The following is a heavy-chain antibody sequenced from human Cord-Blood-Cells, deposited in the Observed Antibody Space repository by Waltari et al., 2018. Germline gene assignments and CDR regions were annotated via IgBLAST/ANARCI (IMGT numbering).Heavy chain of an antibody. Sequence: QVQLQESGPGLVKPSETLSLTCAVSGYSISSGYYWGWLRQPPGKGLEWIGSIYHSGSTYYNPSLKSRVTISVDTSKNQFSLKLSSVTAADTAVYYCARDPSDLYYFDYWGQGTLVTVSS. D-gene: IGHD1-26*01. CDR2: IYHSGST. CDR1: GYSISSGYY. J-gene: IGHJ4*02. CDR3: ARDPSDLYYFDY. V-gene: IGHV4-38-2*02.